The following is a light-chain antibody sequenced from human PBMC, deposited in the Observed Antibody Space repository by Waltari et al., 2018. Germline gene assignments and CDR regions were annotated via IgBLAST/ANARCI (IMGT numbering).Light chain of an antibody. CDR3: CSYAGSSTYVV. Sequence: QSALTQPASVSGSPGQSITISCTGTSSDVGSYNLVSWYQQHPGKAPQLMIYEVSKRPSGVSNRFSGSKSGNTASLTISVLQAEDEADYYCCSYAGSSTYVVFGGGTKLTVL. J-gene: IGLJ2*01. V-gene: IGLV2-23*02. CDR2: EVS. CDR1: SSDVGSYNL.